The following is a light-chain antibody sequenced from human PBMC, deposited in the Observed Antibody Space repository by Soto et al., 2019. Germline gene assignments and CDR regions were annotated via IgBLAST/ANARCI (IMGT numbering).Light chain of an antibody. J-gene: IGKJ4*01. Sequence: DIVMTQSPDSLAVSLGERATINCKSSQSVLYNSNNKNYLAWYQQKPGQPPKLLIYWASTLESGVPDRFSGSGSGTDFTLTISSPQAEDVAVYYCQQYYSTPLTFGGGTKVEIK. V-gene: IGKV4-1*01. CDR2: WAS. CDR3: QQYYSTPLT. CDR1: QSVLYNSNNKNY.